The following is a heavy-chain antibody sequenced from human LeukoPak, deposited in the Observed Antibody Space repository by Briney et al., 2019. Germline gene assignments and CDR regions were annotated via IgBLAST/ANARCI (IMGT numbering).Heavy chain of an antibody. CDR1: GFTFNSYA. D-gene: IGHD1-1*01. CDR3: ARRILETTYKGFDI. CDR2: ISSASITI. V-gene: IGHV3-48*04. Sequence: GRSLRLSCAASGFTFNSYAMNWVRQAPGKGLEWVSYISSASITIHYADSVKGRFTISRDNAKNSLYLQMNSLRAEDTAVYYCARRILETTYKGFDIWGQGTMVTVSS. J-gene: IGHJ3*02.